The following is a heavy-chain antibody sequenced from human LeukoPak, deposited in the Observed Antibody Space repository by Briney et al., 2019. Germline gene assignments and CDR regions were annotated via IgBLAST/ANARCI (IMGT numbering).Heavy chain of an antibody. CDR1: GGSFSGYY. Sequence: PSETLSLTCAVYGGSFSGYYWTWVRQPPGKGLEWIGEINHKGATNYNPSLKSRVTILLGKSKNQFSLKLSSVHAADTAVYYCARGPHFYGSGSYEYSYYYYYYGMDVWGKETAVSV. V-gene: IGHV4-34*01. J-gene: IGHJ6*04. D-gene: IGHD3-10*01. CDR2: INHKGAT. CDR3: ARGPHFYGSGSYEYSYYYYYYGMDV.